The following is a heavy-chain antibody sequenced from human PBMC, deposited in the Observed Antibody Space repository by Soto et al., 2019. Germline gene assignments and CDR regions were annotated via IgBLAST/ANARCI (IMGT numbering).Heavy chain of an antibody. CDR3: AKSQSSLYYMDV. CDR1: GFIFSNYA. Sequence: EVQVLESGGGLVQPGGSLRLSCVGSGFIFSNYAMAWVRQAPGKGLEWVSGFGGSGGTYYADSVKGRYTISRDNSKNTLYLQMNSLRVEDTAVYYCAKSQSSLYYMDVWCKGTAGTVSS. J-gene: IGHJ6*03. CDR2: FGGSGGT. V-gene: IGHV3-23*01.